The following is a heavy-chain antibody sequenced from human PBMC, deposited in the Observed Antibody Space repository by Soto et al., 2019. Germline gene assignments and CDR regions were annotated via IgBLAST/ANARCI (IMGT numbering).Heavy chain of an antibody. D-gene: IGHD1-26*01. V-gene: IGHV3-23*01. CDR3: AKGGRSGPFDY. Sequence: EVQLLESGGGLVQPGESLRLSCAASGFTFSSYAMGWVRQTPGKGLEWVSAISVGSVSTYYADSVKGRFTISRDNSKNTLYLKMNSLRAEDTAVFYCAKGGRSGPFDYWGQGTLVTVSS. CDR2: ISVGSVST. CDR1: GFTFSSYA. J-gene: IGHJ4*02.